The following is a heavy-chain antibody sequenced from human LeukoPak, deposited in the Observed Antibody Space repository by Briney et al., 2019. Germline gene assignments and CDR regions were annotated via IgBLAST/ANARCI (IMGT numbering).Heavy chain of an antibody. Sequence: PGGSLTLSCAASGFTFSKYWMLWVRQAPGKGLESVSRINTDGTVTTYADSMNGRFTVSRDNADNTMFLQMNSVRDEDTAVYYCATKRWLASPPYSWG. CDR3: ATKRWLASPPYS. J-gene: IGHJ5*01. CDR1: GFTFSKYW. D-gene: IGHD6-19*01. V-gene: IGHV3-74*01. CDR2: INTDGTVT.